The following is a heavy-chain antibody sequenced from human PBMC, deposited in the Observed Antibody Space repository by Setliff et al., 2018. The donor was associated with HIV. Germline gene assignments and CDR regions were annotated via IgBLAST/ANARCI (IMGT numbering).Heavy chain of an antibody. D-gene: IGHD5-18*01. CDR3: ASIELAAMVPVDY. Sequence: GSLRLSCAASGFTFSSYSMNWVRQAPGKGREWVSYISSSSSTIYYADSVKGRFTISRYNGKNSLFLQMNSLRAEDTAVYYCASIELAAMVPVDYRGQGTLVTVSS. J-gene: IGHJ4*02. CDR2: ISSSSSTI. V-gene: IGHV3-48*04. CDR1: GFTFSSYS.